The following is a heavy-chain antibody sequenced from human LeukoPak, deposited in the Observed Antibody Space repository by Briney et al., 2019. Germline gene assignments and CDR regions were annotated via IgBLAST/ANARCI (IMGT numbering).Heavy chain of an antibody. D-gene: IGHD3-22*01. Sequence: PGGSLRLSCAGSGFTFSIYAMSWVRQAPGKGLEWVSGISRSGGSTYYADSVKGRFTISRDNSKNPLYLQMNSLRAEDTAVYYCAKPPYLTDSYDSSGYSYDYWGQGTLVTVSS. V-gene: IGHV3-23*01. CDR3: AKPPYLTDSYDSSGYSYDY. CDR2: ISRSGGST. CDR1: GFTFSIYA. J-gene: IGHJ4*02.